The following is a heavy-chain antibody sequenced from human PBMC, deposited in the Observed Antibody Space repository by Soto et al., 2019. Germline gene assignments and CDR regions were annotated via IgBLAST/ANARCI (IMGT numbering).Heavy chain of an antibody. CDR3: ATPSPYSSSPRGAFDI. CDR1: GYSFTSYW. D-gene: IGHD6-6*01. J-gene: IGHJ3*02. V-gene: IGHV5-10-1*01. Sequence: LGESLKISCKGSGYSFTSYWISWVRQMPGKGLEWMGRIDPSDSYTNYSPSFQGHVTISADKSISTAYLQWSSLKASDTAMYYCATPSPYSSSPRGAFDIWGQGTMVTVS. CDR2: IDPSDSYT.